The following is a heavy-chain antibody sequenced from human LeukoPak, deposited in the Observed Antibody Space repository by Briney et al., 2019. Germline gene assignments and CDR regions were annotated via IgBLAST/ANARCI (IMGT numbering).Heavy chain of an antibody. D-gene: IGHD4-17*01. CDR3: ARWLTTVTLYYFDY. Sequence: GGSLRLSCAASGFTFSSYRMSWVRQAPGKGLEWVANIKQDGSEKYYVDSVKGRFTISRDNAKNSLYLQMNSLSAEDTAVYYCARWLTTVTLYYFDYWGQGTLVTVSS. V-gene: IGHV3-7*01. CDR1: GFTFSSYR. J-gene: IGHJ4*02. CDR2: IKQDGSEK.